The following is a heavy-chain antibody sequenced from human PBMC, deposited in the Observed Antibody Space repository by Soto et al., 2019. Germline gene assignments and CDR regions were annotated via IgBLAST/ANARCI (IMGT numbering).Heavy chain of an antibody. D-gene: IGHD5-18*01. J-gene: IGHJ4*02. CDR1: GFTFSSYA. V-gene: IGHV3-30-3*01. CDR3: ASQGYSYGLAFDY. Sequence: GGSLRLSCAASGFTFSSYAMHWVRQAPGKGLEWVAVISYDGSNKYYADSVKGRFTISRDNSKNTLYLQMNSLRAEDTAVYYCASQGYSYGLAFDYWGQGT. CDR2: ISYDGSNK.